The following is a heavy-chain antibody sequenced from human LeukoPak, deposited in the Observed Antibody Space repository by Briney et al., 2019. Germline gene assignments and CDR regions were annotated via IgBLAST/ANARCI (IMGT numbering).Heavy chain of an antibody. CDR2: IYCSGST. Sequence: SETLSLTCTVSGGSISSSSYYWGWIRQPPGKGLEWIGSIYCSGSTYYNPSLNSLITTSVDSSKNQFFLKLSSVTAADTAVYYCARQRQQLVKRIDYWGQGTLVTVSS. J-gene: IGHJ4*02. CDR3: ARQRQQLVKRIDY. D-gene: IGHD6-13*01. CDR1: GGSISSSSYY. V-gene: IGHV4-39*01.